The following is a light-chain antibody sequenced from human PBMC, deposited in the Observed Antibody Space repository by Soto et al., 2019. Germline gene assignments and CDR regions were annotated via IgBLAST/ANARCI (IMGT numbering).Light chain of an antibody. V-gene: IGKV3-15*01. CDR1: QSVSSN. CDR3: QQYNNWPQLT. CDR2: GAS. J-gene: IGKJ4*01. Sequence: EIVMTQSPATLSVSPGERATLSCRASQSVSSNLAWYQQKPGQAPRLLIYGASTRATGIPARLSGSGSGTEFTLTITSLQSEEFAVYYCQQYNNWPQLTFGGGTKVEIK.